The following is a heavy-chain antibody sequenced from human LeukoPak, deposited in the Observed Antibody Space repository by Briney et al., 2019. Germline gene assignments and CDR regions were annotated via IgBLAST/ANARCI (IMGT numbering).Heavy chain of an antibody. D-gene: IGHD5-12*01. J-gene: IGHJ4*02. CDR3: ARDGRPLEVAGYEYYFDY. CDR2: IYTSGST. V-gene: IGHV4-4*07. CDR1: GGSISSDY. Sequence: SETLFLTCTVSGGSISSDYWSWIRQPAGKGLEWIGRIYTSGSTNYNPSLKSRVTMSVDTSKNQFSLKLSSVTAADTAVYYCARDGRPLEVAGYEYYFDYWGQGTLVTVSS.